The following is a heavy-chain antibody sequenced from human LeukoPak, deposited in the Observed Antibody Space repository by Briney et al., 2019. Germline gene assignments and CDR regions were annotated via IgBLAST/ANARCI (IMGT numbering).Heavy chain of an antibody. V-gene: IGHV3-7*01. D-gene: IGHD2-15*01. J-gene: IGHJ4*02. Sequence: PGGSLRLSCAASGFTFSSSWMSWVRQAPGKGLEWVANIMQDGSDKYYVDSVKGRFTISRDNAKNSLYLQMISLRAEDTAVYYXXXXXXXXXSCYSALFNWGQGTLVTVSS. CDR2: IMQDGSDK. CDR3: XXXXXXXXSCYSALFN. CDR1: GFTFSSSW.